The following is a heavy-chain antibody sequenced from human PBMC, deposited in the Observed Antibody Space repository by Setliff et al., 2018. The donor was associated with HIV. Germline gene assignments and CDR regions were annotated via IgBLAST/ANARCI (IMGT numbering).Heavy chain of an antibody. D-gene: IGHD2-15*01. J-gene: IGHJ4*02. CDR2: INDNGST. Sequence: TSETLSLTCAVYGGSFSGYYWSWIRQPPGKGQEWIGEINDNGSTNYNPSLKSRVTISVDTSKNQFSLKLSSVTAADTAVYYCARRPIKGYGPFDSWGPGTLVTVSS. CDR3: ARRPIKGYGPFDS. CDR1: GGSFSGYY. V-gene: IGHV4-34*01.